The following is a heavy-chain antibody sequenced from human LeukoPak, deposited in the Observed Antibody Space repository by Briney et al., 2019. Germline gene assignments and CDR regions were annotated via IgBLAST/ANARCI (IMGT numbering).Heavy chain of an antibody. J-gene: IGHJ4*02. D-gene: IGHD3-10*01. Sequence: GGSLRLSCSASGFTFSRYAMHWVRQVPGKGLEYVSAIGSNGGSTYYADSVKGRFTISRDNSRNTLHLQMGSLRVEDTAVYYCVKDSSSGSYFDYWGQGTLVTVSS. CDR1: GFTFSRYA. CDR3: VKDSSSGSYFDY. V-gene: IGHV3-64D*06. CDR2: IGSNGGST.